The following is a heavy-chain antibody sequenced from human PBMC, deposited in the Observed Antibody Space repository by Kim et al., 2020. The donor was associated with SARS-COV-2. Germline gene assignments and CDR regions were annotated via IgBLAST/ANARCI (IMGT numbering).Heavy chain of an antibody. Sequence: ASVKVSCKVSGYTLTELSMHWVRQAPGKGLEWMGGFDPEDGETIYAQKFQGRVTMTEDTSTDTAYMELSSLRSEDTAVYYCATLPSPWIVAKKNDAFDIWGQGTMVTVSS. CDR3: ATLPSPWIVAKKNDAFDI. CDR1: GYTLTELS. D-gene: IGHD5-12*01. CDR2: FDPEDGET. J-gene: IGHJ3*02. V-gene: IGHV1-24*01.